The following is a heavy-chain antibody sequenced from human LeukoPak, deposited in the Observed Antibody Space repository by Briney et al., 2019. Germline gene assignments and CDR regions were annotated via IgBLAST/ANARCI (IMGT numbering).Heavy chain of an antibody. CDR3: ARKVGGGYLDY. V-gene: IGHV3-64*01. J-gene: IGHJ4*02. CDR2: ISSKGANT. CDR1: RFAFSTYA. D-gene: IGHD1-26*01. Sequence: GGSLRLPCAASRFAFSTYAIHWARHAPGKGLEYVSAISSKGANTYYANSVKGSFPIPRENYKHTLYPQKDPQTAEDSALLFFARKVGGGYLDYWDQGTLVTVSS.